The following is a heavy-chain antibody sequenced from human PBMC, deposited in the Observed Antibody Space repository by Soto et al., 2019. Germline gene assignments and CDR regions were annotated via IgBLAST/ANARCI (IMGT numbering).Heavy chain of an antibody. CDR3: ARGSGSYPRGPIDY. J-gene: IGHJ4*02. CDR2: IYHSGST. Sequence: PSETLSLTCAVSGYSISSGYYWGWIRQPPGKGLEWIGSIYHSGSTYYNPSLKSRVTISVDTSKDQFSLKLSSVTAADTAVYYCARGSGSYPRGPIDYWGQGTLVTVSS. V-gene: IGHV4-38-2*01. D-gene: IGHD1-26*01. CDR1: GYSISSGYY.